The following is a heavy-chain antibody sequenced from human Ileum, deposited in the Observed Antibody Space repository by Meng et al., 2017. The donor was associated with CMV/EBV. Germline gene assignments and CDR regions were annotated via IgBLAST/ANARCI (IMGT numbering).Heavy chain of an antibody. CDR2: INSDGSST. J-gene: IGHJ5*02. Sequence: LSCAASGFTSSVYWMPWVRQAPGKGLVWVSRINSDGSSTSYADSVKGRFTISRDNAKNTLYLQMNSLRAEDTAVYYCARGPAVSWFDPWGQGTLVTVSS. V-gene: IGHV3-74*01. CDR1: GFTSSVYW. CDR3: ARGPAVSWFDP.